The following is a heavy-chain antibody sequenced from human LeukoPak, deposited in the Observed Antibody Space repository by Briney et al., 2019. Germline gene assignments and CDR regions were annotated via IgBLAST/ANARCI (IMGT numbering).Heavy chain of an antibody. J-gene: IGHJ4*02. D-gene: IGHD6-13*01. CDR2: IKEDGSEK. Sequence: PGGSLRLSCAASGFTFSSNWMSWVRQAPGKGLEWVANIKEDGSEKYYVDSVKGRFTISRDNAKNTLYLQMNSLRAEDTAVYYCARENIAAAGPNPNFDYWGQGTLVTVSS. CDR3: ARENIAAAGPNPNFDY. CDR1: GFTFSSNW. V-gene: IGHV3-7*01.